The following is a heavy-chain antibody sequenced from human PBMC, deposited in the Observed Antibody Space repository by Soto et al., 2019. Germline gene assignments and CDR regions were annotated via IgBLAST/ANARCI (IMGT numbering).Heavy chain of an antibody. CDR2: IWYDGSNK. CDR1: GFTFSSYG. Sequence: QVQLVESGGGVVQPGRSLRLSCAASGFTFSSYGMHWVRQAPGKGLERVAVIWYDGSNKYYADSVKGRFTISRDNSKNTMYLQMNSLRAEDTAVYYCARDDCSSTSCPYTNYYYYYMDVWGKGTTVTVSS. CDR3: ARDDCSSTSCPYTNYYYYYMDV. D-gene: IGHD2-2*01. V-gene: IGHV3-33*01. J-gene: IGHJ6*03.